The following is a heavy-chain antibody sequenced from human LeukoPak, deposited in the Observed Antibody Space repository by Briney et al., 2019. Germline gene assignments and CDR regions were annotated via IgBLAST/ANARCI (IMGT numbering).Heavy chain of an antibody. V-gene: IGHV1-2*02. CDR2: INIDSGGI. J-gene: IGHJ4*02. Sequence: GASVKVSFKASGYSFTAYYIHWVRQAPGQGPEWMGWINIDSGGINYAQKFQGRVTMTRDTSISTAYMEMSSLRSDDTAVYYCVRDHLHYFDYWGQGTLVTVSS. CDR3: VRDHLHYFDY. CDR1: GYSFTAYY.